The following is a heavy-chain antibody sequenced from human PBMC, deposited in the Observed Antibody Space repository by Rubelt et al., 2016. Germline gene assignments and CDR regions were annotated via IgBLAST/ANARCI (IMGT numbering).Heavy chain of an antibody. CDR1: GLTFSSYW. J-gene: IGHJ3*02. CDR3: ARSGPDVVVPAAIRVEGDAFDI. Sequence: EVQLVESGGGLVQPGGSLRLSCAASGLTFSSYWMHWVRQAPGKGLVWVSRINSDGSSTSYADSGQGRFTISRGNAKNKLDLQMNRLRAEDTAVYYCARSGPDVVVPAAIRVEGDAFDIWGQGTMVTVSS. CDR2: INSDGSST. D-gene: IGHD2-2*02. V-gene: IGHV3-74*01.